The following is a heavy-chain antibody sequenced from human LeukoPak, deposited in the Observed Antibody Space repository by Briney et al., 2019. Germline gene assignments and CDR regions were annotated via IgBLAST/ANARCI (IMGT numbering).Heavy chain of an antibody. J-gene: IGHJ4*02. CDR3: VSGGSYHFH. V-gene: IGHV3-7*01. Sequence: GGSLRLSCVVSGFTFSNYWMSWVRQVPGKGLEWVANIKEDGSERYYVDSVKGRFTISRDNAKNSLYLQMNSLRAEDTSVYYCVSGGSYHFHWGQGTLVTVSS. D-gene: IGHD3-16*02. CDR2: IKEDGSER. CDR1: GFTFSNYW.